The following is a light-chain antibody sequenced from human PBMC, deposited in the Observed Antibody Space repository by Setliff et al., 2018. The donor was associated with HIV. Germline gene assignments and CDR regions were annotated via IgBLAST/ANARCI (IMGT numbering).Light chain of an antibody. Sequence: QSALTQPRSVSGSPGQSVTISCIGTSSDVGGYKHVSWYQQHPGKAPKLIIYDVNKRPSGVPDRFSGSMSGNTASLTISGLQADDEADYYCCSYAGSYVFETGTKVTV. J-gene: IGLJ1*01. CDR1: SSDVGGYKH. CDR2: DVN. CDR3: CSYAGSYV. V-gene: IGLV2-11*01.